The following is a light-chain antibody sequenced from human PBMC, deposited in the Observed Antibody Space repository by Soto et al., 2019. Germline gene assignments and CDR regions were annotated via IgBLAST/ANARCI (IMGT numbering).Light chain of an antibody. CDR2: EVS. V-gene: IGLV2-23*02. CDR3: CSYAGSPTFVI. Sequence: QSALTQPASVSGSPGQSITIPCTGASSDVGSYNLVSWYQPHPGKAPKLMIYEVSRRPSGISNRFSGSKSGNTASLTISGLQAEDEADYYCCSYAGSPTFVIFGGGTKLTVL. J-gene: IGLJ2*01. CDR1: SSDVGSYNL.